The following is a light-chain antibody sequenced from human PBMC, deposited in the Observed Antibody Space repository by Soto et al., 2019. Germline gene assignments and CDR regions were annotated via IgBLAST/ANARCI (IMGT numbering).Light chain of an antibody. Sequence: AIRMTQSPSSLSASTGDRVTITCRASQGISSYLAWYQQKPGKAPKLLIYAASTLQSGVPSRFSGSGSGTDFTLTISCLQPDDFATYYCQRYYSYPLTFGGGTKV. V-gene: IGKV1-8*01. CDR2: AAS. CDR1: QGISSY. J-gene: IGKJ4*01. CDR3: QRYYSYPLT.